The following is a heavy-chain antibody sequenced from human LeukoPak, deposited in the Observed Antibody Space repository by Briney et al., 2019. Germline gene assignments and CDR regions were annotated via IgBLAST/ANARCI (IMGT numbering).Heavy chain of an antibody. CDR2: INPNSGGT. Sequence: ASVKVSCTASGYTFSDYYMHWVRQAPGQGLEWVGWINPNSGGTNYAQNFQGRVTMTRDTSNSTAYMELSRLRSDDTAVYYCAREYYYDSSGYFNWFDPWGQGTLVTVSS. V-gene: IGHV1-2*02. J-gene: IGHJ5*02. CDR1: GYTFSDYY. D-gene: IGHD3-22*01. CDR3: AREYYYDSSGYFNWFDP.